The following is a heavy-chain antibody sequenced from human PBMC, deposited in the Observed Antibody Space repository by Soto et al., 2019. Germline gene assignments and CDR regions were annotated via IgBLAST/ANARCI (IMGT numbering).Heavy chain of an antibody. V-gene: IGHV4-30-4*01. CDR1: GGSISSGDYY. CDR2: IYYSGST. CDR3: ARFTDIVVVVAANGWFDP. J-gene: IGHJ5*02. Sequence: QVQLQESGPGLVKPSQTLSLTCTVSGGSISSGDYYWSWIRQPPGKGLEWIGYIYYSGSTYYNPSLKSRVTISVDTSKNQFTLKLRSVTAADTAVYYCARFTDIVVVVAANGWFDPWGQGTLVTVSS. D-gene: IGHD2-15*01.